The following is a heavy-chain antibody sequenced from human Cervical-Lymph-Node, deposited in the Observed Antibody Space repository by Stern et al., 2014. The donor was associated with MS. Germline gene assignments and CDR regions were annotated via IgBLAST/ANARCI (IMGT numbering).Heavy chain of an antibody. CDR3: AREGRYSYTYWFDC. CDR2: INAGNGNT. D-gene: IGHD5-18*01. Sequence: QVQLVQSGAEVKKPGASVKVSCKASGYTFTGYAMHWVRLAPGQRLEWMGWINAGNGNTKYSQNFQGRVTITRDTSASTAYMELSSLRSEDTAVYYCAREGRYSYTYWFDCWGQGTLVTVSS. J-gene: IGHJ4*02. V-gene: IGHV1-3*01. CDR1: GYTFTGYA.